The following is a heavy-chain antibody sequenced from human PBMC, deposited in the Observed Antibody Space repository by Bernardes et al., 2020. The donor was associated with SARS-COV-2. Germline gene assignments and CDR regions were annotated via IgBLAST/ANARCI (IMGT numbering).Heavy chain of an antibody. Sequence: SETLSLTCTVSGGSISSYYWSWIRQPAGKGLEWIGRIYTSGSTNYNPSLKSRVTMSVDTSKNQFSLKLSSVTAADTAVYYCARVRIVVVPAAILLLGDAFDIWGQGTMVTVSS. J-gene: IGHJ3*02. D-gene: IGHD2-2*01. CDR3: ARVRIVVVPAAILLLGDAFDI. V-gene: IGHV4-4*07. CDR2: IYTSGST. CDR1: GGSISSYY.